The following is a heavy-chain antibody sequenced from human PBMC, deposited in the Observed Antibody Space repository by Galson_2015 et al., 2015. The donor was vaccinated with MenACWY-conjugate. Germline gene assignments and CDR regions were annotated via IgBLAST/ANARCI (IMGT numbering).Heavy chain of an antibody. D-gene: IGHD3-22*01. V-gene: IGHV4-59*01. CDR3: ARDRVIYDSSGYSQTYGMDV. J-gene: IGHJ6*02. Sequence: LSLTCTISGGSISSYYWSWIRQPPGKGPEWIGYIYYSGSTNYNPSLKSRVTISVDTSKNQFSLKLSSVTAADTAVYYCARDRVIYDSSGYSQTYGMDVWGQGTTVTVSS. CDR2: IYYSGST. CDR1: GGSISSYY.